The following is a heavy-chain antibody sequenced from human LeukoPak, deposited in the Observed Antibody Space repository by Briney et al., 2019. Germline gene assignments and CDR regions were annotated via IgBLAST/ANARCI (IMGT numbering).Heavy chain of an antibody. CDR1: GGSISSGGYS. V-gene: IGHV4-30-2*01. J-gene: IGHJ3*02. CDR2: IYHSGST. CDR3: ARTSIAARRANAFDI. D-gene: IGHD6-6*01. Sequence: SQTLSLTCAVSGGSISSGGYSWSWIRQPPGKGLEWIGYIYHSGSTYYNPSLESRVTISVDRSKNQISLKLSSVTAADTAVYYCARTSIAARRANAFDIWGQGTMVTVSS.